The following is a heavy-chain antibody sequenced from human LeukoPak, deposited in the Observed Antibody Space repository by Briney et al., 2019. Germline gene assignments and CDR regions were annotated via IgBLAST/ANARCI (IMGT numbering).Heavy chain of an antibody. J-gene: IGHJ4*02. CDR2: ISTYNGHT. CDR3: AREGGRYCSGGSCYSSNGWYGGLNY. CDR1: GYTLTSYG. V-gene: IGHV1-18*01. D-gene: IGHD2-15*01. Sequence: ASVKVSCKASGYTLTSYGISWVRQAPGQGLEWMGWISTYNGHTNYARKVQGRVTITTDTSTSTAYMELRSLRSDDTAVYFCAREGGRYCSGGSCYSSNGWYGGLNYWGQGTLVTVSS.